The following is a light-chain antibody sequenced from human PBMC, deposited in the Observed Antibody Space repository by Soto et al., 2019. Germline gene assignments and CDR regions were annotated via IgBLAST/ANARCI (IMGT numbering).Light chain of an antibody. J-gene: IGKJ1*01. V-gene: IGKV3-11*01. CDR1: QSVSNY. CDR3: QQYGSSGT. CDR2: DAS. Sequence: EIVLTQSPATLSLSPGERATLSRRTSQSVSNYLAWYQQKPGQAPRLLIYDASNRATGIPARFSGSGSGTDFTLTISSLEPEDFAVYYCQQYGSSGTFGQGTKVDIK.